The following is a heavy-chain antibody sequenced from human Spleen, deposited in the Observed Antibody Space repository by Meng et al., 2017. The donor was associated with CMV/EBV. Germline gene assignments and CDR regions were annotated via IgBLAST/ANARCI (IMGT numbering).Heavy chain of an antibody. CDR3: GRDLTGIRDY. Sequence: EVELVESGGGLVKPGGSLRLSCAASGFTFSSYSMNWVRQAPGKGLEWVSSISSSSSYIYYADSVKGRFTISRDNARNTLYLQMNSLRADDSGVYYCGRDLTGIRDYWGQGTLVTVSS. D-gene: IGHD2-8*02. V-gene: IGHV3-21*06. CDR1: GFTFSSYS. J-gene: IGHJ4*02. CDR2: ISSSSSYI.